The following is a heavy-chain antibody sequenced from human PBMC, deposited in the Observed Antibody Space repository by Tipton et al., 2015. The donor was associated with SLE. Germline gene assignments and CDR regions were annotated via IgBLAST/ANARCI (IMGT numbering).Heavy chain of an antibody. V-gene: IGHV1-2*02. D-gene: IGHD3-10*01. Sequence: QLVQSGAEVKKPGASVKVSCKASGYIFTGYSMHWVRQAPGQGLEWMGWMNPYSGDTDYAQKFQGRLTMTTDTSISTAYMELTRLRSDDTAVYYCARRPSTYMVQGVEYYFDSWGQGTLVTVSS. CDR3: ARRPSTYMVQGVEYYFDS. CDR2: MNPYSGDT. CDR1: GYIFTGYS. J-gene: IGHJ4*02.